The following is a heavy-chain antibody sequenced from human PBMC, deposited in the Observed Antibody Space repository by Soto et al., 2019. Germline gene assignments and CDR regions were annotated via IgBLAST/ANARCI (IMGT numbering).Heavy chain of an antibody. V-gene: IGHV4-34*01. D-gene: IGHD3-3*01. CDR2: INHSGST. CDR1: GGSFSGYY. CDR3: ARGKFWSGYLDY. J-gene: IGHJ4*02. Sequence: QVQLQQWGAGLLKPSETLSLTCAVCGGSFSGYYWSWIRQPPGKGLEWIGEINHSGSTNYNPSLKSRVTISVDTSKNQFSLKLSSVTAADTAVYYCARGKFWSGYLDYWGQGTLVTVSS.